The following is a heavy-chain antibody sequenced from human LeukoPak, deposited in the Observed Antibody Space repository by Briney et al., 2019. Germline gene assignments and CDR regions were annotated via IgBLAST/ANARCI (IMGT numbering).Heavy chain of an antibody. CDR1: GFTFSSYE. D-gene: IGHD3-10*02. CDR3: AELGITTIGGV. J-gene: IGHJ6*04. Sequence: QSGGSLRLSCAASGFTFSSYEMNWVRQAPGKGLEWVSYISSSGSTIYYADSVKGRFTISRDNAKNSLYLQMNSLRVEATAVYYCAELGITTIGGVWGKGTTVTISS. V-gene: IGHV3-48*03. CDR2: ISSSGSTI.